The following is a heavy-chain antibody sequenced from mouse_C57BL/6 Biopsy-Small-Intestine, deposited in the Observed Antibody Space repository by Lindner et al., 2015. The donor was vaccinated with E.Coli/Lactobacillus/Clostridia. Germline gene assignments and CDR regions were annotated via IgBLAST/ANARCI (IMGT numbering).Heavy chain of an antibody. J-gene: IGHJ4*01. CDR2: INVGNGNT. D-gene: IGHD1-1*01. V-gene: IGHV1-84*02. Sequence: SVKVSCKASGYTFTNYAMQWVRQAPGQRLEWMGWINVGNGNTKYSQKFQGRVTITRNTSASTAHMELSSLRREDTAVYYCARDPFSSSWPYFFDYWGQGTLVTVSS. CDR1: GYTFTNYA. CDR3: ARDPFSSSWPYFFDY.